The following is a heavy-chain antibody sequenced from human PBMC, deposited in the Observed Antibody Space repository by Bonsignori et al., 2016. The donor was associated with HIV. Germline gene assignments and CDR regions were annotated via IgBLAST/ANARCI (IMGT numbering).Heavy chain of an antibody. J-gene: IGHJ3*02. Sequence: WVRQAPGQGLEWMGWMNPNSGNTGYAQKFQGRVTMTRNTSISTAYMELSSLRSEDTAVYYCARGWPWGAVAGSDAFDIWGQGTMVTVSS. V-gene: IGHV1-8*01. CDR2: MNPNSGNT. CDR3: ARGWPWGAVAGSDAFDI. D-gene: IGHD6-19*01.